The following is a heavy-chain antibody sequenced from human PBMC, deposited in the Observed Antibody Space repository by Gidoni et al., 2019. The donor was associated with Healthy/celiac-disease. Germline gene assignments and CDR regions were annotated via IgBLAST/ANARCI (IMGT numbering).Heavy chain of an antibody. V-gene: IGHV3-66*01. D-gene: IGHD2-8*01. Sequence: EVQLVESGGGLVQPGGSLRLSCAASGFTVSSNYMSWVRQAPGKGLEWVSVIYSGGSTYSADSVKGRFTISRDNSKNTLYLQMNSLRAEDTAVYYCAREGGTRRYYYYGMDVWGQGTTVTVSS. CDR3: AREGGTRRYYYYGMDV. CDR2: IYSGGST. J-gene: IGHJ6*02. CDR1: GFTVSSNY.